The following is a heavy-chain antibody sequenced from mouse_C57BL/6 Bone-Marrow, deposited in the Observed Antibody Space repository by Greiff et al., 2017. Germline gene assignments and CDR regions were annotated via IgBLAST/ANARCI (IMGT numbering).Heavy chain of an antibody. J-gene: IGHJ1*03. CDR2: VDPSDSYT. CDR3: AKDGYSSNSFDV. CDR1: GYTFTSYW. V-gene: IGHV1-50*01. D-gene: IGHD2-5*01. Sequence: QVQLQQPGAELVKPGASVKLSCKASGYTFTSYWMQWVKQRPGQGLEWIGEVDPSDSYTNYNQKFKGKATLTVDTSSSTAYMQLSSQTSGDSAVDYDAKDGYSSNSFDVWGTGTTVTVSS.